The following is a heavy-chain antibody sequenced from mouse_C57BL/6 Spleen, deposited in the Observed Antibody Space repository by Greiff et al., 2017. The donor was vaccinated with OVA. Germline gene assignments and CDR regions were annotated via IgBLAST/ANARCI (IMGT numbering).Heavy chain of an antibody. CDR3: ARLDAYYDY. Sequence: QVQLKESGAELVRPGTSVKVSCKASGYAFTNYLIEWVKQRPGQGLEWIGVINPGSGGTNYNEKFKGKATLTADKSSSTAYMQLSSLTSEDSAVYFCARLDAYYDYWGQGTTLTVSS. CDR2: INPGSGGT. CDR1: GYAFTNYL. D-gene: IGHD2-3*01. V-gene: IGHV1-54*01. J-gene: IGHJ2*01.